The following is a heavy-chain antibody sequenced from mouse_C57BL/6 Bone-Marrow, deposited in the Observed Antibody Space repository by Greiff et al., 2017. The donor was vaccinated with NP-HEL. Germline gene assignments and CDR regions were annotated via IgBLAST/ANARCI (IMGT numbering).Heavy chain of an antibody. CDR3: ARYKSYDRYFDV. Sequence: EVHLAESGGGLVQPGGSLSLSCAASGFTFTDYYMSWVRQPPGKALEWLGFIRNKANGYTTEYSASVKGRFTISRDNSQSILYLQMNALRAEDSATYYCARYKSYDRYFDVWGTGTTVTVSS. V-gene: IGHV7-3*01. J-gene: IGHJ1*03. D-gene: IGHD1-1*01. CDR2: IRNKANGYTT. CDR1: GFTFTDYY.